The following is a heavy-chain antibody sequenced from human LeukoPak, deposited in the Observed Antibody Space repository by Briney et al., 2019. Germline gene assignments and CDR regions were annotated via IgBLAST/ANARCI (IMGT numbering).Heavy chain of an antibody. CDR3: ARGDTDIVVVPAAKKSYYYYYMDV. CDR1: GYTFTSYA. CDR2: INAGNGNT. V-gene: IGHV1-3*01. Sequence: ASVNVSCKASGYTFTSYAMHWVRQATGQRLERMGWINAGNGNTKYSQKFQGRVTITRNTSISTAYMELSSLRSEDTAVYYCARGDTDIVVVPAAKKSYYYYYMDVWGKGTTVTVSS. D-gene: IGHD2-2*01. J-gene: IGHJ6*03.